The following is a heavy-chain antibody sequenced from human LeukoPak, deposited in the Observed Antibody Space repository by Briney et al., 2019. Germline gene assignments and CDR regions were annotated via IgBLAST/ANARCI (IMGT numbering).Heavy chain of an antibody. J-gene: IGHJ4*02. Sequence: PSETLSLTCAVYGGSFSGYYWSWIRQPPGKGLEWIGEINHSGSTNYNPSLKSRVTISVDTSKNQLSLKLSSVTAADTAVYYCARDGEFRYYYDSSGYYFDYWGQGTLVTVSS. CDR3: ARDGEFRYYYDSSGYYFDY. V-gene: IGHV4-34*01. CDR2: INHSGST. D-gene: IGHD3-22*01. CDR1: GGSFSGYY.